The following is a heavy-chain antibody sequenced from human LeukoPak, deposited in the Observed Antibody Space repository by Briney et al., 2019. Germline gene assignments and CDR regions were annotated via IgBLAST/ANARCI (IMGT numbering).Heavy chain of an antibody. J-gene: IGHJ2*01. CDR2: INGDGSST. CDR3: ARGPPWYFDL. D-gene: IGHD6-25*01. V-gene: IGHV3-74*01. Sequence: GGSLRLSCAASGFTFSSYWMHWVRHAPGKGLVWVSRINGDGSSTAYADSVKGRFTISRDNAKNTLYLQMNSLTAEDTAVYYCARGPPWYFDLWGRGTLLTVSS. CDR1: GFTFSSYW.